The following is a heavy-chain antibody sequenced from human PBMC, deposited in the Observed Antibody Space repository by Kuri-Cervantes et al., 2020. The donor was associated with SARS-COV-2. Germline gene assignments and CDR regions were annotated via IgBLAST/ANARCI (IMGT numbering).Heavy chain of an antibody. J-gene: IGHJ4*02. V-gene: IGHV1-46*01. CDR1: GYTFSMQY. Sequence: ASVKVSCKTSGYTFSMQYIHWVRQAPGQGLEWMGIINPYDGWTKYAQKFQGRVTVTSDTSTTTVYMEVTSLTSEDTAMYFCARDEVAAEGWADFDYWGQGTLVTVSS. CDR3: ARDEVAAEGWADFDY. D-gene: IGHD6-13*01. CDR2: INPYDGWT.